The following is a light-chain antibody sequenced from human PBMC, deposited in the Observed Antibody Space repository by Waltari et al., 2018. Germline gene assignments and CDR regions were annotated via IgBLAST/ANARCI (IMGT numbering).Light chain of an antibody. V-gene: IGLV2-8*01. CDR1: SSDVGGYNY. Sequence: QSALTQPPSASGSPGQSVTIPCTGTSSDVGGYNYVSWFQQPPGKAPKVMIYEVSKRPSGVPDRFSGSKSGNTASLIVSGLQAEDEADYYCGSYAGSKFWVFGGGTKLTVL. CDR3: GSYAGSKFWV. CDR2: EVS. J-gene: IGLJ3*02.